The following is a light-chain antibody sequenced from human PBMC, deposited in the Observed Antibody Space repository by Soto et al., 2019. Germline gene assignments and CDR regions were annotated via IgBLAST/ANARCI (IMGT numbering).Light chain of an antibody. J-gene: IGLJ3*02. CDR2: RNN. CDR3: ASWDDSLNEVV. CDR1: TSNLGSNT. Sequence: QSVLTQPPSSSGTPGQRVTFSCSGSTSNLGSNTVNWYQQLPGTAPKLLISRNNRRSSGVPDRFSGSKSATSASLAISGLQSEDEADYYCASWDDSLNEVVFGGGTKHTVL. V-gene: IGLV1-44*01.